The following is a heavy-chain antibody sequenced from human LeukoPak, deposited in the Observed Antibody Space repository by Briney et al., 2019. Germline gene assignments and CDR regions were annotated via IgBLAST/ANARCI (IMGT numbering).Heavy chain of an antibody. Sequence: SETLSLTCTVSGDSISSGDYYWSWIRQPAGKGLEWIGRISSSGSTNYNPSLKSRVTISVDTSKNQFSLKLSSVTAADTAVYYCAMMYPSYYDFGGYGPETDYWGQGTLVTVSS. J-gene: IGHJ4*02. D-gene: IGHD3-3*01. CDR2: ISSSGST. CDR1: GDSISSGDYY. CDR3: AMMYPSYYDFGGYGPETDY. V-gene: IGHV4-61*02.